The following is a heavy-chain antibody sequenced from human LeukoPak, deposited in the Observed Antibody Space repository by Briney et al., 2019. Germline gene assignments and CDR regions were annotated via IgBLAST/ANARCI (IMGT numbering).Heavy chain of an antibody. J-gene: IGHJ4*02. D-gene: IGHD5-12*01. V-gene: IGHV1-18*01. CDR1: GYTFTSYG. CDR3: ARYSGYDLVDYFDY. Sequence: ASVKVSCKASGYTFTSYGISWVRQAPGQGLEWMGWISAYNGNTNYAQKLQGRVTMTTDASTSTAYMELRSLRSDDTAVYYCARYSGYDLVDYFDYWGQGTLVTVSS. CDR2: ISAYNGNT.